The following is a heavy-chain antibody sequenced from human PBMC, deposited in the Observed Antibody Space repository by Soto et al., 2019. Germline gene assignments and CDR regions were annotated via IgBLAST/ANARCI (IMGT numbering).Heavy chain of an antibody. Sequence: PGGPLRLSCAASGFSFNDSWMHWVRQVPGKGLMWVSRLRSDGRDTIYADSVKGRFTVSRDSAKNTLYLQMNSLRVEDTAVYYCVREMPVPIRGGYYYYSVLDAWGQGTTVTVSS. CDR1: GFSFNDSW. CDR3: VREMPVPIRGGYYYYSVLDA. J-gene: IGHJ6*02. V-gene: IGHV3-74*01. D-gene: IGHD2-2*01. CDR2: LRSDGRDT.